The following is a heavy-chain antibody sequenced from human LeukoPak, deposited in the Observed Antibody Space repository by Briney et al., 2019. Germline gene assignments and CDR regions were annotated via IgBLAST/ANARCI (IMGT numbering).Heavy chain of an antibody. CDR2: ISGSGGST. D-gene: IGHD4-17*01. CDR3: ARDPNGDYIGAFDM. J-gene: IGHJ3*02. CDR1: GFTFSSYS. V-gene: IGHV3-23*01. Sequence: PGGSLRLSCAASGFTFSSYSMNWVRQAPGKGLEWVSGISGSGGSTYFADSVKGRFTISRDNSKDTLFLQMNSLRAEDTAVYYCARDPNGDYIGAFDMWGPGTMVTVSS.